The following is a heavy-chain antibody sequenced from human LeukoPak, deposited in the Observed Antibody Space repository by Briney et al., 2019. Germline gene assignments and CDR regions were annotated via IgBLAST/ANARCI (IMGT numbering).Heavy chain of an antibody. Sequence: PGRSLRLSCEASGFSFSTYGMHWVRQAPGKGREWVALIWFDGSNKHYADSVKGRFTISRDNSKNTMYLQMDSLRAEDTAVYYCARVVSYYGSSYRLLDLWGRGTLVTVSS. CDR1: GFSFSTYG. J-gene: IGHJ2*01. V-gene: IGHV3-33*01. D-gene: IGHD3-10*01. CDR2: IWFDGSNK. CDR3: ARVVSYYGSSYRLLDL.